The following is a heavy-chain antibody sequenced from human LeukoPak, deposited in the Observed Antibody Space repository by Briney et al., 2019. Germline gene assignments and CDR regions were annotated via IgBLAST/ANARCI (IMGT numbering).Heavy chain of an antibody. V-gene: IGHV4-34*01. D-gene: IGHD6-13*01. Sequence: SETLSLTCAVYGGSFSGYYWSWIRQPPGKGLEWIGEINHSGSTNYNPSLKSRVTISVDTSKNQFSLQLNSVTPEDTAVYYCARLAAAGKDYWGQGTLVTVSS. J-gene: IGHJ4*02. CDR1: GGSFSGYY. CDR3: ARLAAAGKDY. CDR2: INHSGST.